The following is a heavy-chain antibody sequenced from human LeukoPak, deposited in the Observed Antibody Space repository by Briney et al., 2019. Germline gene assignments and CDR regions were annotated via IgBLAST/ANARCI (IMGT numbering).Heavy chain of an antibody. J-gene: IGHJ4*02. D-gene: IGHD2-15*01. V-gene: IGHV3-23*01. Sequence: TGGSLRLSCAASGFTVSSNYMSWVRQAPGKGLERVSAISNNGGYTYYADSVQGRFTISRDNSKSTLCLQMNSLRAEDTAVYYCAKQLGYCSDGSCYFPYWGQGTLVTVSS. CDR1: GFTVSSNY. CDR2: ISNNGGYT. CDR3: AKQLGYCSDGSCYFPY.